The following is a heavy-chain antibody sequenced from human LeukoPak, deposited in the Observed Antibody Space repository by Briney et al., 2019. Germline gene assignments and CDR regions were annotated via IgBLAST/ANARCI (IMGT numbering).Heavy chain of an antibody. V-gene: IGHV3-7*01. CDR2: IKQDGSEK. J-gene: IGHJ5*01. Sequence: GGSLRLSCAASGFTFSNYWMNWVRQAPGKGLEWVANIKQDGSEKYFVDSVKGRFTISRDNAKNSLYLQMNSLRAEDTAVYYCAKEGAYPIVTYDSWGQGTLVAVSS. CDR3: AKEGAYPIVTYDS. D-gene: IGHD4-11*01. CDR1: GFTFSNYW.